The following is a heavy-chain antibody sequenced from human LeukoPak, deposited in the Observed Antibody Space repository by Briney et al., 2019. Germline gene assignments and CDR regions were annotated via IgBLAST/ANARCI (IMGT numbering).Heavy chain of an antibody. CDR3: ARQAAMDLNAFDY. CDR1: GYSFTSYW. D-gene: IGHD5-18*01. J-gene: IGHJ4*02. Sequence: GESLKISCKGSGYSFTSYWIGWVRPMPGKGLEWMGIIYPGDSDTRYSPSFQGQVTISADKSISTAYLQWSSLKASDTAMYYCARQAAMDLNAFDYWGQGTLVTVSS. V-gene: IGHV5-51*01. CDR2: IYPGDSDT.